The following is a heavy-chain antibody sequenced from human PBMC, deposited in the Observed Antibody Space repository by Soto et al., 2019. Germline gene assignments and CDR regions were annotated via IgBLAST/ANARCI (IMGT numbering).Heavy chain of an antibody. CDR2: ISSSGSTI. CDR1: GFTFSSYE. J-gene: IGHJ6*02. Sequence: GGSLRLSXAASGFTFSSYEMNWVRQAPGKGLEWVSYISSSGSTIYYADSVKGRFTISRDNAKNSLYLQMNSLRAEDTAVYYCARARPTYYDFWSGHYYYYGMDVWGQGTTVTVSS. V-gene: IGHV3-48*03. D-gene: IGHD3-3*01. CDR3: ARARPTYYDFWSGHYYYYGMDV.